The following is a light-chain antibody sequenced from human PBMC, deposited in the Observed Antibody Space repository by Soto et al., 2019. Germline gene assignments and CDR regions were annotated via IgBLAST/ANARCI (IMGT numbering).Light chain of an antibody. CDR3: QQDHNFPLT. CDR1: QDISND. CDR2: DVS. V-gene: IGKV1-33*01. J-gene: IGKJ4*02. Sequence: DIQMTQSPSSLSASVGGRVTITFQASQDISNDLNWYQQKPGKAPKLLIYDVSNFETGVPSRFSGSCSGTDFTFTISSLQPDDIATYYCQQDHNFPLTFGGGTKVEI.